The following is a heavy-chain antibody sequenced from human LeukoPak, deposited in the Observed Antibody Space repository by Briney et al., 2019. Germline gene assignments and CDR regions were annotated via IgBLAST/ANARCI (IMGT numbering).Heavy chain of an antibody. Sequence: GGPLRLSCAASGFTFSSYGMHWVRQAPGKGLEWVAVIWYGGSNKYYADSVKGRFTISRDNSKNTLYLQMNSLRAEDTAVYYCAKAVRGYSYGYLDYWGQGTLVTVSS. D-gene: IGHD5-18*01. CDR3: AKAVRGYSYGYLDY. CDR2: IWYGGSNK. CDR1: GFTFSSYG. V-gene: IGHV3-30*02. J-gene: IGHJ4*02.